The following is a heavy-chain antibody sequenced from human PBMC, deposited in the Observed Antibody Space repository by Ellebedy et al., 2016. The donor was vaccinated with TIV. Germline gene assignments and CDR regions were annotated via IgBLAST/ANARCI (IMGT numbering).Heavy chain of an antibody. CDR1: GGTFSSYA. J-gene: IGHJ6*02. CDR3: ARGSGPQAYCGGDCYYYYGMDV. V-gene: IGHV1-69*04. D-gene: IGHD2-21*02. CDR2: IIPILGIA. Sequence: AASVKVSCKASGGTFSSYAISWVRQAPGQGLEWMGRIIPILGIANYAQKFQGRVTITADKSTSTAYMELSSLRSEDTAVYYCARGSGPQAYCGGDCYYYYGMDVWGQGTTVTVSS.